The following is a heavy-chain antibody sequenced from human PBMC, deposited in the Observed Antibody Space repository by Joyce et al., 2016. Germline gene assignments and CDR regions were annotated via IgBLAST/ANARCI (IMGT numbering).Heavy chain of an antibody. D-gene: IGHD6-6*01. Sequence: QVQLVQSGAEVKKPGASVKVSCKASGYTFTGYYIHWVRQAPGQGLEWMGRMNPNSGVRKYAQNFQGRVTMTRDTSISTAYMEVRSLRADDTAVYYCARGYSSSSSATTSYYYYYMDVWGKGTSVTV. CDR1: GYTFTGYY. CDR2: MNPNSGVR. V-gene: IGHV1-2*06. J-gene: IGHJ6*03. CDR3: ARGYSSSSSATTSYYYYYMDV.